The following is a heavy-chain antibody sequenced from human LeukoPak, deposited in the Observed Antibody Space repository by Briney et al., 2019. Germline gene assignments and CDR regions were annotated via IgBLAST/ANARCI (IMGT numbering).Heavy chain of an antibody. J-gene: IGHJ5*02. CDR2: ISSSSSYI. CDR3: ARLTYYYGSGSHNWFDP. Sequence: GGSLRLSCAASGFTFRSYSMNWVRQAPGKGLEWVSSISSSSSYIYYADSVKGRFTISRDNAKNSLYLQMNSLRAEDTAVYYCARLTYYYGSGSHNWFDPWGQGTLVTVSS. CDR1: GFTFRSYS. D-gene: IGHD3-10*01. V-gene: IGHV3-21*01.